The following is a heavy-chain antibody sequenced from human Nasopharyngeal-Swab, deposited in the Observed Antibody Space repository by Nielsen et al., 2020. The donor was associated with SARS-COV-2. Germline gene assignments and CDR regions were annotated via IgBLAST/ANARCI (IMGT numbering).Heavy chain of an antibody. CDR1: GFAFNRHG. J-gene: IGHJ3*01. CDR2: IWYDGSNK. CDR3: ARTFNLRGIAEAGNVGDL. V-gene: IGHV3-33*01. D-gene: IGHD6-19*01. Sequence: SCAASGFAFNRHGMHWVRQAPGKGLEWVALIWYDGSNKNYAESVKGRFTISRDDSKNTVYLQMNSLRAEDTAMYYCARTFNLRGIAEAGNVGDLWGQGTMVTVS.